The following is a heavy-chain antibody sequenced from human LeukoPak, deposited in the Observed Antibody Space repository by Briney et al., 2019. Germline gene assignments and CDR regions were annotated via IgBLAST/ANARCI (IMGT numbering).Heavy chain of an antibody. V-gene: IGHV4-39*07. Sequence: SETLSLTCTVSGGSVSSSAYYWGWIRQPPEKGLEWIGNIYYSGSTYYNPSLKSRVTISIDTSKNQFSLKLSSVTAADTAVYYCARDRYYGSGSPKEFDYWGQGTLVTVSS. CDR1: GGSVSSSAYY. CDR2: IYYSGST. CDR3: ARDRYYGSGSPKEFDY. D-gene: IGHD3-10*01. J-gene: IGHJ4*02.